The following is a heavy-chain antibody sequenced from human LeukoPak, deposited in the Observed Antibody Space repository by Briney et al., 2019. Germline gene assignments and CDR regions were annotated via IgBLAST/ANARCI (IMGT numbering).Heavy chain of an antibody. CDR2: ISGGGDNT. D-gene: IGHD6-19*01. V-gene: IGHV3-23*01. CDR1: GFTFRSYA. CDR3: AKEIANINGWYADY. Sequence: GGSLRLSCAASGFTFRSYAMSWVRQAPGKGLEWLSGISGGGDNTQDADSVKGRFTISRDNSRNTLYLQMSGLRAEDTAIYNCAKEIANINGWYADYWGQGTLVTVSS. J-gene: IGHJ4*02.